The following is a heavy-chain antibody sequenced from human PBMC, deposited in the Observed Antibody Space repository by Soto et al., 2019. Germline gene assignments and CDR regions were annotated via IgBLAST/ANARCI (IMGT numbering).Heavy chain of an antibody. J-gene: IGHJ6*02. V-gene: IGHV3-30-3*01. CDR2: ISYDGSNK. CDR1: GFTFSSYA. Sequence: GGSLRLSCAASGFTFSSYAMHWVRQAPGKGLEWVAVISYDGSNKYYADSVKGRFTISRDNSKNTLYLQMNSLRAEDTAVYYCARDLLPWYYYGSGSYYPYGMDVWGQGTTVTVSS. CDR3: ARDLLPWYYYGSGSYYPYGMDV. D-gene: IGHD3-10*01.